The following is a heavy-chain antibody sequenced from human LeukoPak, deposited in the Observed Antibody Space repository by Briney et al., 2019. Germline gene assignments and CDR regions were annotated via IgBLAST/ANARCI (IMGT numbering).Heavy chain of an antibody. CDR2: FYYSGAT. CDR3: ARRSPYSTGWSSHFDY. D-gene: IGHD6-19*01. Sequence: SETLSLTCTVSGASISSSSYCWGWIRQPPGKGLEWIGSFYYSGATYYNPSLKSRVTMSVDTSKNHFSLKLSSVTAADTAVYYCARRSPYSTGWSSHFDYWGQGALVTVSS. J-gene: IGHJ4*02. V-gene: IGHV4-39*07. CDR1: GASISSSSYC.